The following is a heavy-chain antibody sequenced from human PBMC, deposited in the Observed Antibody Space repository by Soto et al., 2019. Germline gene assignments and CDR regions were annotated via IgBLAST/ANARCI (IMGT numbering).Heavy chain of an antibody. CDR3: AREGWISYYYYMDV. D-gene: IGHD2-2*03. J-gene: IGHJ6*03. Sequence: ESGGGLVQPGGSLRLSCAASGFTFGSYWMSWVRQAPGKGLEWVANIREDGSEEYYVDSVRGRFTISRDNAKNSLYLQMSSLRAEDTAVYYCAREGWISYYYYMDVWGKGTTVTVSS. CDR2: IREDGSEE. CDR1: GFTFGSYW. V-gene: IGHV3-7*01.